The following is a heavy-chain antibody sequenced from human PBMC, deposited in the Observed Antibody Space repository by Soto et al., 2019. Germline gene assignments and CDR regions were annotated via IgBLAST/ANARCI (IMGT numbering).Heavy chain of an antibody. D-gene: IGHD2-15*01. CDR2: IWYDGSNR. J-gene: IGHJ4*02. CDR1: GFTFSTYG. V-gene: IGHV3-33*01. Sequence: QVQLVESGGGVVQAGKSLRLSCAASGFTFSTYGMHWVRQAPGKGLEWVAVIWYDGSNRYYADSVKGRFTISRDNSKNTLYLQMNSLRAEDTAVYYCARDAPYCSGGSCYSYAFDYWGQGTLVTVSS. CDR3: ARDAPYCSGGSCYSYAFDY.